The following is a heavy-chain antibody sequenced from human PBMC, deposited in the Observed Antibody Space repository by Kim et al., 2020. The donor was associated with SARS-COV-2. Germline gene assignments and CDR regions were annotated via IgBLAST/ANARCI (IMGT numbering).Heavy chain of an antibody. CDR2: FDPEDGET. V-gene: IGHV1-24*01. CDR3: ATAPPYYDSSGYYLDWFDP. J-gene: IGHJ5*02. Sequence: ASVKVSCKVSGYTLTELSMHWVRQAPGKGLEWMGGFDPEDGETIYAQKFQGRVTMTEDTSTDTASMELSSLRSEDTAVYYCATAPPYYDSSGYYLDWFDPWGQGTLVTVSS. CDR1: GYTLTELS. D-gene: IGHD3-22*01.